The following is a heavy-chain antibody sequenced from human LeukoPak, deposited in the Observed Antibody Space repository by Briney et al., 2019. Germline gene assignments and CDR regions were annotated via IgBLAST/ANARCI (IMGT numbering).Heavy chain of an antibody. J-gene: IGHJ6*02. CDR1: GGSFSGYY. V-gene: IGHV4-59*01. CDR2: ICYSGST. D-gene: IGHD6-6*01. Sequence: TTSETLSLTCAVYGGSFSGYYWSWIRQPPGKGLEWIGYICYSGSTNYNPSLKSRVTISVDTSKNQFSLKLSSVTAADTAVYYCARDNGAARQPGRYYYYYYGMDVWGQGTTVTVSS. CDR3: ARDNGAARQPGRYYYYYYGMDV.